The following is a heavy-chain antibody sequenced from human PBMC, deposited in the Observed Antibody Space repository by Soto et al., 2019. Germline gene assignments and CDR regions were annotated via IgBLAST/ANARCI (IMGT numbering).Heavy chain of an antibody. CDR1: GFTFSSYG. J-gene: IGHJ4*02. CDR3: ATRPGYSGYDY. V-gene: IGHV3-30*03. D-gene: IGHD5-12*01. CDR2: ISYDGSNK. Sequence: GSLRLSCAASGFTFSSYGMHWVRQAPGKGLEWVAVISYDGSNKYYADSVKGRFTISRDNSKNTLYLQMNSLRAEDTAVYYCATRPGYSGYDYWGQGTLVTVSS.